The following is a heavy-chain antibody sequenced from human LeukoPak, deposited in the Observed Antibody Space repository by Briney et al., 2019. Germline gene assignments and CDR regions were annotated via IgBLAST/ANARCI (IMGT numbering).Heavy chain of an antibody. Sequence: PSETLSVTSADYGGSFSGYYWSWIRQPPGKGLEWIGRINTSGSTNYNPSLKNRVTISVETSKNQFSLNLTSVTAADTALYYCARGRRDGYNFYWYFDLWGRGTLVTVSS. CDR1: GGSFSGYY. V-gene: IGHV4-59*10. D-gene: IGHD5-24*01. CDR3: ARGRRDGYNFYWYFDL. CDR2: INTSGST. J-gene: IGHJ2*01.